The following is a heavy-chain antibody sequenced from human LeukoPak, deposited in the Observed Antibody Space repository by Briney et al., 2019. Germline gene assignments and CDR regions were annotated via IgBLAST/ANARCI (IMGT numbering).Heavy chain of an antibody. D-gene: IGHD2-15*01. CDR3: ARGTPTGLRYCSGGSCYSGDYFDY. Sequence: SETLSLTCAVYGGSFSGYYWSWIRQPPGKGLEWIGEINHSGSTNYNPSLKSRVTISVDTSKNQFSLKLSSVTAADTAVYYCARGTPTGLRYCSGGSCYSGDYFDYWGQGTLVTVSS. CDR2: INHSGST. CDR1: GGSFSGYY. V-gene: IGHV4-34*01. J-gene: IGHJ4*02.